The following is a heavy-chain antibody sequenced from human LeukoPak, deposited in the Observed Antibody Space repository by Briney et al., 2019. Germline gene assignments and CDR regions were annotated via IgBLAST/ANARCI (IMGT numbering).Heavy chain of an antibody. CDR3: ARDVGGNSGAFDI. Sequence: GGSLRLSCAASGFTFSSYAMSWVRQAPGKGLEWVSAISGSGGSTYYADSVRGRFTISRDNSKNTLYLQMNSLRAEDTAVYYCARDVGGNSGAFDIWGQGTMVTVSS. D-gene: IGHD4-23*01. CDR1: GFTFSSYA. CDR2: ISGSGGST. V-gene: IGHV3-23*01. J-gene: IGHJ3*02.